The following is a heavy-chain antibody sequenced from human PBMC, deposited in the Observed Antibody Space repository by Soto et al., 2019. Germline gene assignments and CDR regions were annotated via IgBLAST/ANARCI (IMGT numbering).Heavy chain of an antibody. CDR3: ARRYCSSTSCYSFAKAYYYYMDV. Sequence: EVQLVESGGGLVQPGGSLRLSCAASGFTFSSYSMNWVRQAPGKGLEWVSYISSSSSTIYYADSVKGRFTISRDNGKNSLYLQMNSLRAEDTAVYYCARRYCSSTSCYSFAKAYYYYMDVWGKGTTVTVSS. D-gene: IGHD2-2*01. V-gene: IGHV3-48*01. CDR2: ISSSSSTI. J-gene: IGHJ6*03. CDR1: GFTFSSYS.